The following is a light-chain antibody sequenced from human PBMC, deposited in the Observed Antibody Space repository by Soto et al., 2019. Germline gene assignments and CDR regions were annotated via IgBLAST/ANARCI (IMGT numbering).Light chain of an antibody. J-gene: IGLJ3*02. CDR1: SSNIESNT. Sequence: QAVVTQPPSASGTPGQRVTISCSGSSSNIESNTVNWYQQLPGTAPKLPIYSTNQRPSGVPDRFSGSKSGTSASLAISGLQSEDEADYYCAAWDDSLKGWVFGGGTKLTVL. V-gene: IGLV1-44*01. CDR3: AAWDDSLKGWV. CDR2: STN.